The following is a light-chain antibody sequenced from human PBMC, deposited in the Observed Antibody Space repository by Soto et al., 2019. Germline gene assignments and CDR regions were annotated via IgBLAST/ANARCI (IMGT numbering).Light chain of an antibody. CDR1: SSDVGGYNY. CDR3: SSYTTSTTLVV. J-gene: IGLJ3*02. V-gene: IGLV2-14*01. Sequence: QSVLTQPASVSGSPGQSITISCTGTSSDVGGYNYVSWYQHHPGKAPKVLIYEVSHRPSGVSDRFSGSKSGNTVSLTISGLQAEDEADYYCSSYTTSTTLVVLGGVTKVTLL. CDR2: EVS.